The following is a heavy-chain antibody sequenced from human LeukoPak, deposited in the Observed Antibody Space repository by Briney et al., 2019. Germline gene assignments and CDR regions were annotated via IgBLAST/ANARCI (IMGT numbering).Heavy chain of an antibody. V-gene: IGHV5-51*01. Sequence: WESLKIPFKGSGYGFTSYGIGWLRQMPPKGLEWMGIIKPVDSDTRYSPSFQGQVTISADKSISTTCLQWSSLKASDTAMYYCAGRYCSGGSCYSGGGGGFDPWGQGTLVTVSS. CDR2: IKPVDSDT. CDR3: AGRYCSGGSCYSGGGGGFDP. D-gene: IGHD2-15*01. J-gene: IGHJ5*02. CDR1: GYGFTSYG.